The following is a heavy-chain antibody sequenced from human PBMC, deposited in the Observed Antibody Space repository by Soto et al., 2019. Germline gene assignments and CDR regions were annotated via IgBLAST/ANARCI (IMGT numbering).Heavy chain of an antibody. Sequence: EVQLVESGGGLVKPGGSLRLSCAASGFTFSSYSMNWVRQAPGKWLEWVSSISSSSSYIYYADSVKGRFTISRDNAKNSLYLQMNSLRAEDTAVYYCARDGGRGYCSGGSCYYYYGMDVWGQGTTVTVSS. V-gene: IGHV3-21*01. CDR1: GFTFSSYS. D-gene: IGHD2-15*01. CDR3: ARDGGRGYCSGGSCYYYYGMDV. J-gene: IGHJ6*02. CDR2: ISSSSSYI.